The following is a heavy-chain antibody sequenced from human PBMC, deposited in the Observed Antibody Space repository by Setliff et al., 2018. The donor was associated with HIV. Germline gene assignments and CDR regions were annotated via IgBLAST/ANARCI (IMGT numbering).Heavy chain of an antibody. D-gene: IGHD6-13*01. V-gene: IGHV4-4*02. J-gene: IGHJ5*02. Sequence: SETLSLTFAGSGGSISSSNWWSWVRQPPGKGLEWIGEIYPSGSANYNPSLKSRVIISITKSKNKFSLKVTSVTAADPAVYYCERILLAAAGTWFDTWGQGILVTVSS. CDR3: ERILLAAAGTWFDT. CDR1: GGSISSSNW. CDR2: IYPSGSA.